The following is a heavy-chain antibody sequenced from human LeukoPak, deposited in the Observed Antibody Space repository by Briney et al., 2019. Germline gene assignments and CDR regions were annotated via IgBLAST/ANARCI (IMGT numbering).Heavy chain of an antibody. CDR1: GGTFSSYA. CDR3: ARESPGLYCTNGVCPYYFDY. Sequence: SVKVSCKASGGTFSSYAISWVRQAPGQGLEWMGGIIPIFGTANYAQKFQGRVTITADKSTSTAYMELSSLRSEDTAVYYCARESPGLYCTNGVCPYYFDYWGQGTLVTVSS. D-gene: IGHD2-8*01. J-gene: IGHJ4*02. CDR2: IIPIFGTA. V-gene: IGHV1-69*06.